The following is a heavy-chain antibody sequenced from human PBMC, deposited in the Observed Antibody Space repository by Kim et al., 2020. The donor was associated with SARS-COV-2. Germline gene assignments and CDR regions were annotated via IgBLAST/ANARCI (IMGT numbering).Heavy chain of an antibody. CDR1: GFNFNKHG. CDR2: ISDSGAST. J-gene: IGHJ4*02. Sequence: GGSLRLSCAASGFNFNKHGMNWVRQAPGKGLEWVSAISDSGASTAYADSAKGRFTISRDNSKNTLYLQMNSLRAEDTAVYYCAKETDNQYHIDYWCQATLVTVSS. CDR3: AKETDNQYHIDY. V-gene: IGHV3-23*01. D-gene: IGHD1-1*01.